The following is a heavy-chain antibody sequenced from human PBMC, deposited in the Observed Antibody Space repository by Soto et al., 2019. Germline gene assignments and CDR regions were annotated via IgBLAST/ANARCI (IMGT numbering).Heavy chain of an antibody. J-gene: IGHJ4*02. CDR2: IYHNGIT. D-gene: IGHD2-21*01. V-gene: IGHV4-4*02. CDR3: ATVPPRIVVVLAEFPT. Sequence: QVQLKQSGPGLVRPSGTLSLTCRVSGTSISSSYWWAWVRQSPGKGLEWIGEIYHNGITKYNPSLKSRVSMSLDKSNNQFSLKLTSVTAADTAVYYCATVPPRIVVVLAEFPTWGQGTRVTVSS. CDR1: GTSISSSYW.